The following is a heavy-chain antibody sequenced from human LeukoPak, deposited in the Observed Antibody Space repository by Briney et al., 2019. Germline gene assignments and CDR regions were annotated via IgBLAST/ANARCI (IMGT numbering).Heavy chain of an antibody. CDR2: IISSSSYI. Sequence: GGALRLSCAASGFTFSSYIMNWVRLAPGKGLEWVSSIISSSSYIYYADSVKGRFTISRDNAKNSLYLQMNRLRAEDTAVYYCARDWDVVVPAAIWFDPWGQGTLVTVSS. CDR1: GFTFSSYI. CDR3: ARDWDVVVPAAIWFDP. V-gene: IGHV3-21*01. D-gene: IGHD2-2*02. J-gene: IGHJ5*02.